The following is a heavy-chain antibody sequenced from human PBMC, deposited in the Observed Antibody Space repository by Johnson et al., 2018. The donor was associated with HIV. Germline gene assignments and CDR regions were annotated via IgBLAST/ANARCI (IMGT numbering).Heavy chain of an antibody. CDR3: ARGRISMTAVDLRGGAFDI. CDR2: IKQDGSEK. J-gene: IGHJ3*02. D-gene: IGHD3-22*01. CDR1: GFTFSSYW. Sequence: VQLVESGGGVVQPGRSLRLSCAASGFTFSSYWMSWVRQAPGKGLEWVANIKQDGSEKYFVDSVKGRFTISRDNAKKTLYLQMNSLRAEDTAMYYCARGRISMTAVDLRGGAFDIWGQGTMVTVSS. V-gene: IGHV3-7*02.